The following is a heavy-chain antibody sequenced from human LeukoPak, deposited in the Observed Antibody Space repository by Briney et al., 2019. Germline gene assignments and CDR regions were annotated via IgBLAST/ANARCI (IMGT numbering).Heavy chain of an antibody. CDR1: GGSISSYY. CDR3: AAWRGDSSSSFDY. CDR2: IYYSGST. J-gene: IGHJ4*02. D-gene: IGHD6-6*01. Sequence: SSETLSLTCTVSGGSISSYYWSWIRQPPGKGLEWIGYIYYSGSTNYNPSLKSRVTISIDTSKNQFSLKLNSVTAADTAVDFCAAWRGDSSSSFDYWGQGTLVTVSS. V-gene: IGHV4-59*01.